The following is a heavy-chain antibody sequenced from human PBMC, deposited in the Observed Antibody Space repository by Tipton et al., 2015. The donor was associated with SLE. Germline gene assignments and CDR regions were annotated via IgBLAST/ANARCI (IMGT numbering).Heavy chain of an antibody. D-gene: IGHD1-26*01. V-gene: IGHV4-34*01. J-gene: IGHJ4*02. CDR2: IKPGGFT. CDR3: ASGRTGIMGGT. CDR1: GGSISSSTYY. Sequence: TLSLTCAVYGGSISSSTYYWNWIRQPPGKGLEWIGEIKPGGFTNYNPSLKSRVTISVDTSKNQFSLRLSSVTAADTAVYYCASGRTGIMGGTWGQGTLVTVS.